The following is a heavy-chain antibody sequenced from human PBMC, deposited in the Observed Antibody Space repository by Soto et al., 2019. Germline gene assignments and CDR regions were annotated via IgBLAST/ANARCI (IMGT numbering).Heavy chain of an antibody. D-gene: IGHD3-22*01. CDR1: GYSFTRYG. J-gene: IGHJ4*02. Sequence: GASVKVSCKTSGYSFTRYGVSWVRQAPGQGLEWMGWISPFNGNTNYAHHFRGKITMTTDTSTNTASLEVRSLTYDDTAVYFCVRDYSSFTDVWGQGTLVTVSS. CDR3: VRDYSSFTDV. V-gene: IGHV1-18*01. CDR2: ISPFNGNT.